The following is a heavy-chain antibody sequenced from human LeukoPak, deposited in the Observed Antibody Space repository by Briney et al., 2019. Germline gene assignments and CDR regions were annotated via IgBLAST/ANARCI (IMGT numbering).Heavy chain of an antibody. Sequence: SETLSLTCTVSGGSVSSGSYYWSWIRQPPGKGLEWIGYIYYSGSTNYNPSLKSRVTISVDTSKNQFSLKLSSVTAADTAVYYCARGGRWNRLYDYWGQGTLVTVSS. V-gene: IGHV4-61*01. CDR3: ARGGRWNRLYDY. D-gene: IGHD1-1*01. J-gene: IGHJ4*02. CDR1: GGSVSSGSYY. CDR2: IYYSGST.